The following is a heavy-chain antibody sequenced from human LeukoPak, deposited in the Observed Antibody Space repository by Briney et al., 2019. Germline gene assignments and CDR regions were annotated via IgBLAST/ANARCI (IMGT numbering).Heavy chain of an antibody. CDR1: GGSISSTNW. V-gene: IGHV4-4*02. Sequence: SGTLSLTCGVSGGSISSTNWWTWVRRPPGEGLEWIGEFHLSGRTNYNPSLESRVTMSVDMSENHISLKLTSVTAADTAVYYCAREGGPYRPLDYSGQGTLVTVSS. J-gene: IGHJ4*02. CDR3: AREGGPYRPLDY. CDR2: FHLSGRT.